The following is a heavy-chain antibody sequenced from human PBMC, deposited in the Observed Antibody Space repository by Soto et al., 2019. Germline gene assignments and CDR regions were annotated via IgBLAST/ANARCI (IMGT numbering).Heavy chain of an antibody. V-gene: IGHV1-2*04. CDR3: ARGHSTDCSNGVCSFFYNHEMDV. Sequence: ASVKVSWKASGYSFTDYHIHWVRQAPGHGLEWLGRINPKSGGTSTAQKFQGWVTMTRDRSISTVYMELTRLRSDDTAVYFCARGHSTDCSNGVCSFFYNHEMDVWGQGTTVTVSS. J-gene: IGHJ6*02. D-gene: IGHD2-8*01. CDR1: GYSFTDYH. CDR2: INPKSGGT.